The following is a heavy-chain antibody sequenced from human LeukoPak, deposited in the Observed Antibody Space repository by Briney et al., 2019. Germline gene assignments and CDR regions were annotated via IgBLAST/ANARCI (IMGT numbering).Heavy chain of an antibody. CDR2: INHSGST. V-gene: IGHV4-34*01. J-gene: IGHJ4*02. Sequence: SETLSLTCVVYGGSFSDYYWSWVRQPPGKGVEWIGEINHSGSTNYNPSLTSRGTISVDPSTNQFSLKLSSVTAADTAVYYCARVLRPFTIFGVVFKSIDYFDYWGQGTLVTVSS. D-gene: IGHD3-3*01. CDR3: ARVLRPFTIFGVVFKSIDYFDY. CDR1: GGSFSDYY.